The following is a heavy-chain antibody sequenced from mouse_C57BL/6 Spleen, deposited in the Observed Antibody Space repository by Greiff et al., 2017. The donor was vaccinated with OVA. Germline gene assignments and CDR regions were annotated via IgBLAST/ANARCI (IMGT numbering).Heavy chain of an antibody. Sequence: EVKLVESGAGLVKPGGSLKLSCAASGFTFSSYAMPWVPQTPEKRLEWVAIISHGGSYTYYPDNVQGRFTISRDNAKDNLYLQMSHLKAEDTAMYYCARDGEDYFDYWGQGTTLTVSS. CDR3: ARDGEDYFDY. CDR1: GFTFSSYA. CDR2: ISHGGSYT. J-gene: IGHJ2*01. V-gene: IGHV5-4*01.